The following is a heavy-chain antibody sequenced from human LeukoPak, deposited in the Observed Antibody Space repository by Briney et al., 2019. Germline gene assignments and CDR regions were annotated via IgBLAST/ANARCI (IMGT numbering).Heavy chain of an antibody. V-gene: IGHV4-39*01. CDR1: GGSISSSSYY. Sequence: SETLSLTCTVSGGSISSSSYYWGWIRQPPGKGLEWIGGNYYSGSTYYNPSLKSRVTISVDTSKNQFSLKLSSVTAADTAVYYCARQGAPNYYASSGRFDYWGQGTLVTVSS. CDR3: ARQGAPNYYASSGRFDY. D-gene: IGHD3-22*01. CDR2: NYYSGST. J-gene: IGHJ4*02.